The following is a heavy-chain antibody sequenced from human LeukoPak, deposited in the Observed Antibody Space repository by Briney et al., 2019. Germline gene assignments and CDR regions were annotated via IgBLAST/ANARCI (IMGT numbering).Heavy chain of an antibody. Sequence: SETLSLTCTVSGGSISSYYWSWIRQPPGKGLERIGYIYTSGSTNYNPSLKSRVTISVDTSKNQFSLKLSSVTAADTAVYYCARLRGSYYGDWFDPWGQGTLVTVSS. D-gene: IGHD1-26*01. CDR1: GGSISSYY. V-gene: IGHV4-4*09. CDR3: ARLRGSYYGDWFDP. CDR2: IYTSGST. J-gene: IGHJ5*02.